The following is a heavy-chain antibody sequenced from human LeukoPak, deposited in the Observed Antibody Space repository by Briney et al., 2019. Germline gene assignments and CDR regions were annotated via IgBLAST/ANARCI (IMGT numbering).Heavy chain of an antibody. J-gene: IGHJ4*02. CDR3: ARDARDLLSGYM. CDR2: TSVYSGNT. D-gene: IGHD3-3*01. Sequence: ASVKVSCKTSGYIFASYGISWVRQAPGQGLDWMGWTSVYSGNTYYGKKFQGRVTMTTDTSTSTGYMELRNLRSDDTAVYYCARDARDLLSGYMWGQGTLVTVSS. V-gene: IGHV1-18*01. CDR1: GYIFASYG.